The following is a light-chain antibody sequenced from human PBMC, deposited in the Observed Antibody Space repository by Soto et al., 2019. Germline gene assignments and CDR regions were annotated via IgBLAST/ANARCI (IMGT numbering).Light chain of an antibody. CDR2: AVS. V-gene: IGLV2-14*03. Sequence: QSVLTQPASVSGSPGQSITISCTGTSTYIGRYDFVSWYQQHPGKAPKLIIYAVSNRPSGVSSRFSGSKSGDTASLTISGLQAEDEADYYCSSYTITSPYVFGTGTKVTVL. J-gene: IGLJ1*01. CDR1: STYIGRYDF. CDR3: SSYTITSPYV.